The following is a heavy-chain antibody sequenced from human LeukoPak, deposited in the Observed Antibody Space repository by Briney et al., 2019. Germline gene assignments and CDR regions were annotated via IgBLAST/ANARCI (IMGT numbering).Heavy chain of an antibody. Sequence: SETLSLTCTVSGASISSTNNFWGWIRQTPGKGLEWIATIYYSVSTYYNPSLKSRLSISVDTSKNQFSLKLSSVTAADTAVYYCARDLGIAVAGIGPWGQGTLVTVSS. CDR2: IYYSVST. CDR1: GASISSTNNF. CDR3: ARDLGIAVAGIGP. D-gene: IGHD6-19*01. V-gene: IGHV4-39*07. J-gene: IGHJ5*02.